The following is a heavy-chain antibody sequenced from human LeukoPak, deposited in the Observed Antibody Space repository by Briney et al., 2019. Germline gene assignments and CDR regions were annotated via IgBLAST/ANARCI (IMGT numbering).Heavy chain of an antibody. D-gene: IGHD5-18*01. CDR3: ARRGYSYGPFDY. CDR1: GGSFSGYY. Sequence: SETLSLTCAVYGGSFSGYYWSWIRQPPGKGLEWIGEINHSGSTNYNPSLKSRVTISVDTSKNQFSLKLSSVTAADTAVYYCARRGYSYGPFDYWGQGTLVTVSS. J-gene: IGHJ4*02. CDR2: INHSGST. V-gene: IGHV4-34*01.